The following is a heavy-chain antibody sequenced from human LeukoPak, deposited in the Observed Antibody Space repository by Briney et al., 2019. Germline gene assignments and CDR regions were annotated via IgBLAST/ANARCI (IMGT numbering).Heavy chain of an antibody. J-gene: IGHJ3*02. CDR1: GGSISSYY. CDR3: ARGYNWNKAFDI. D-gene: IGHD1-1*01. V-gene: IGHV4-59*01. CDR2: IYYSGST. Sequence: SETLSLTCTVSGGSISSYYWSWLRQPPGKGLEWIGYIYYSGSTNYNPSLKSRVTISVDTSKNQFSLKLSSVTAADTAVYYCARGYNWNKAFDIWGQGTMVTVSS.